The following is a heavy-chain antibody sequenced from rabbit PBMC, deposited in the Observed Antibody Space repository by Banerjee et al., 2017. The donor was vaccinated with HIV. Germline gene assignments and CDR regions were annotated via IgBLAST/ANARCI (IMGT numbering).Heavy chain of an antibody. CDR2: IYGGDGNT. Sequence: QEQLVESGGGLVKPEGSLTLTCTASGFSFSNYWMSWVRQAPGKGLEWIACIYGGDGNTYYANWAKGRFTISKTSSTTVTLQMTSLTAADTATYFSARVGYTGYDGDEYVGHDGFDPWGPGTLVTVS. CDR3: ARVGYTGYDGDEYVGHDGFDP. J-gene: IGHJ2*01. V-gene: IGHV1S45*01. D-gene: IGHD7-1*01. CDR1: GFSFSNYW.